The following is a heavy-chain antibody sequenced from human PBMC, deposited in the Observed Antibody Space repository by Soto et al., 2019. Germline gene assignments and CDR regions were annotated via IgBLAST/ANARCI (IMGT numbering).Heavy chain of an antibody. CDR3: TATLGY. V-gene: IGHV3-15*01. CDR2: IKRKIDGVTT. Sequence: EVQLVESGGGLVKPGESLTLSCVTSGFTFSDTWLTWVRQAPGKGLEWVGRIKRKIDGVTTDYAAPVKGRFTISRDDSKNTLYLQRNSLKAEDTDVYYCTATLGYWGQGTLVVVSS. CDR1: GFTFSDTW. D-gene: IGHD7-27*01. J-gene: IGHJ4*02.